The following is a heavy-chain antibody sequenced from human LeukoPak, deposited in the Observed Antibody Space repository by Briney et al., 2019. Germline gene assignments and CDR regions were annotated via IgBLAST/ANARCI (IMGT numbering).Heavy chain of an antibody. V-gene: IGHV4-59*01. J-gene: IGHJ6*02. CDR1: GGSISSYY. CDR3: ARVISDYDFWSGYSYYYYGMDV. Sequence: PSETLSLTCTVSGGSISSYYWSWIRQPPGKGLEWIGYIYYSGSTNYNPSLKSRVTISVDTSKNQFSLKLSSVTAADTAVYYCARVISDYDFWSGYSYYYYGMDVWGQGTTVTVSS. CDR2: IYYSGST. D-gene: IGHD3-3*01.